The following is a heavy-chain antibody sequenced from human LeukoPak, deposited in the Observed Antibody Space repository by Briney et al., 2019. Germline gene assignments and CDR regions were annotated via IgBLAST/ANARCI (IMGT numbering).Heavy chain of an antibody. CDR3: ARGLGATTSDAFDI. J-gene: IGHJ3*02. Sequence: ASVKVSCKASGYTFTSYAMNWVRQATGQGLEWMGWMNPNSGNTGYAQKFQGRVTITRNTSISTAYMELSSLRSEDTAVYYCARGLGATTSDAFDIWGQGTMVTVSS. D-gene: IGHD1-26*01. CDR1: GYTFTSYA. V-gene: IGHV1-8*03. CDR2: MNPNSGNT.